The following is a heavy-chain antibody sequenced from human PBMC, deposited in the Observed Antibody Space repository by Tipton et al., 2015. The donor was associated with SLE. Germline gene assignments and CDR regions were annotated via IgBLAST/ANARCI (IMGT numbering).Heavy chain of an antibody. V-gene: IGHV3-21*01. CDR2: ITSRSSDI. CDR3: ARDRVEMATSRTFDI. D-gene: IGHD5-24*01. J-gene: IGHJ3*02. Sequence: SLRLSCAASGFTFSTYSMNWVRQAPGKGLEWVSSITSRSSDIYYAHSVKGRFTISRDNAKNSLYLHMNGLGADDTAIYYCARDRVEMATSRTFDIWGQGTMVTVSS. CDR1: GFTFSTYS.